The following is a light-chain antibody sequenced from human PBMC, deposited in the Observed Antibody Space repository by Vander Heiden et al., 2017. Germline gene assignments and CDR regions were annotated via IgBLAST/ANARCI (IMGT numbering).Light chain of an antibody. J-gene: IGLJ3*02. Sequence: QSVLTPPPSVSAAPGQKVTISCSGSSSNIGNNYVSWYQQLPGTAPKLRIYENNKRPSGIPDRFSGSKSGTSATLGITGLQTGDEADYYCGTWDSSLSAWVFGGGTKLTVL. CDR2: ENN. V-gene: IGLV1-51*02. CDR3: GTWDSSLSAWV. CDR1: SSNIGNNY.